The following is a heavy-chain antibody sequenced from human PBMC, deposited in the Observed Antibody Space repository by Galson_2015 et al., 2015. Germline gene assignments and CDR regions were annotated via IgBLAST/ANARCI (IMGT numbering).Heavy chain of an antibody. CDR3: AREGGYGGNFLWYFDL. J-gene: IGHJ2*01. Sequence: QSGAEVKKPGESLTISCKASGYTFTSYYMHWVRQAPGQGLEWMGIINPSGGSTSYAQKFQGRVTMTRDTSTSTVYMELSSLRSEDTAVYYCAREGGYGGNFLWYFDLWGRGTLVTVSS. V-gene: IGHV1-46*01. D-gene: IGHD4-23*01. CDR2: INPSGGST. CDR1: GYTFTSYY.